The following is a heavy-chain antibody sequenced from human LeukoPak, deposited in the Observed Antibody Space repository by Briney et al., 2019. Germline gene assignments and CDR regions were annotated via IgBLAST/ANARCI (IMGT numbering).Heavy chain of an antibody. CDR1: GGSVSRYY. CDR2: FFSSGRT. V-gene: IGHV4-59*02. J-gene: IGHJ4*02. CDR3: ARAGGTKKELDY. Sequence: SETLSLTCTVSGGSVSRYYWSWIRQPPGKGLEWIGHFFSSGRTNYNTSLKSRVTVSVATSQNQFSLELSSVTAADTAVIYCARAGGTKKELDYWGQGTLVTFSS. D-gene: IGHD3-16*01.